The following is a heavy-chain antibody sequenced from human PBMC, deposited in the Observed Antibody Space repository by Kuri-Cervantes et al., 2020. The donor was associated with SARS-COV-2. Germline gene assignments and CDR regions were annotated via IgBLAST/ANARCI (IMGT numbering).Heavy chain of an antibody. V-gene: IGHV4-30-2*01. Sequence: LRLSCAVSGGSISSGGYSWSWIRQPPGKGLEWIGYIYHSGSTYYNPSLKSRVTTSVDTSKNQFSLKLSSVTAADTAVYYCARVGHHFSTDFWSGYREASNWFDPWGQGTLVTVSS. D-gene: IGHD3-3*01. CDR3: ARVGHHFSTDFWSGYREASNWFDP. J-gene: IGHJ5*02. CDR2: IYHSGST. CDR1: GGSISSGGYS.